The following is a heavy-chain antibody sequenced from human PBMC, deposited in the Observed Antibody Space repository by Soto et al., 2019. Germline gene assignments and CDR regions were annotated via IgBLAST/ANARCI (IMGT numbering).Heavy chain of an antibody. J-gene: IGHJ6*02. V-gene: IGHV5-51*01. CDR1: GYSFTSYW. Sequence: HGESLKISCKGSGYSFTSYWIGWVRQMPGKGLEWMGIIYPGDSDTRYSPSFQGQVTISADKSISTAYLQWSSLKASDTAMYYCARFQGSYYYYYGMDVWGQGTTVTVSS. D-gene: IGHD3-10*01. CDR2: IYPGDSDT. CDR3: ARFQGSYYYYYGMDV.